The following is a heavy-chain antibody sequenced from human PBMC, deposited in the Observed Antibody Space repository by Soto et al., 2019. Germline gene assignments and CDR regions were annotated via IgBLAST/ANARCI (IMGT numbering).Heavy chain of an antibody. CDR1: GLTLSNAW. V-gene: IGHV3-15*07. D-gene: IGHD3-10*01. CDR3: TTGPRLGSIRGADDT. CDR2: MKTKADGGTI. J-gene: IGHJ5*02. Sequence: GGSLRLSWAASGLTLSNAWMNWVRQAPGKGLEWVGRMKTKADGGTIDYAAPVKGRFIISRDDSKNTLSLQMNSLKTEDTGVYYCTTGPRLGSIRGADDTWGLGTLVTVSS.